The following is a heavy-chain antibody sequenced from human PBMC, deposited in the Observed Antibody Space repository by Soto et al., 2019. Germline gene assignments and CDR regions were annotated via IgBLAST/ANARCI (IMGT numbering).Heavy chain of an antibody. CDR1: GGSFSGYY. J-gene: IGHJ4*02. CDR3: ARVDVYFFFYAN. D-gene: IGHD2-2*01. CDR2: IYYTGST. Sequence: SETLSLTCAVYGGSFSGYYWTWIRQAPGMGLEWIGYIYYTGSTNYNPSLESRVTVSVDRSRNQFSLELRSVTAADTAVYYCARVDVYFFFYANWAQGTQVTVSS. V-gene: IGHV4-59*01.